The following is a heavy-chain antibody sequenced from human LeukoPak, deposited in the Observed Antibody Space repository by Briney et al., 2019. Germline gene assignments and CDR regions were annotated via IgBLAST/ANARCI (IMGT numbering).Heavy chain of an antibody. CDR3: ARGRDSSSPSGAFDI. Sequence: SETLSLTCAVYGGSFSGYYWSWIRQPPGKGLEWIGEINHSGSTNYNPSLKSRVTISVDTSKNQFSLKLSSVTAADTAVYYCARGRDSSSPSGAFDIWGQGTKATVSS. V-gene: IGHV4-34*01. D-gene: IGHD6-13*01. CDR2: INHSGST. J-gene: IGHJ3*02. CDR1: GGSFSGYY.